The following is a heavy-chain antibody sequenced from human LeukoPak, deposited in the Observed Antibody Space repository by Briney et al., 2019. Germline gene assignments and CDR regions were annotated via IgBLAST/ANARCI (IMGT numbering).Heavy chain of an antibody. J-gene: IGHJ5*02. V-gene: IGHV3-66*03. CDR1: GFRDISTY. CDR2: IYTRGST. Sequence: GGSLRLPCAAFGFRDISTYMGWVRQSPGKGLEWVALIYTRGSTFCAESVMGRFTISRDNSKNTLFLQICSLRAEDSAVYYCTRDRAGTQSWVEFVLWGQGTLVSVSS. CDR3: TRDRAGTQSWVEFVL. D-gene: IGHD3-10*01.